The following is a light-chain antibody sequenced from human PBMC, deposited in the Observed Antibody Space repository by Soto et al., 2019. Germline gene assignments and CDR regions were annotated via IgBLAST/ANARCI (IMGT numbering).Light chain of an antibody. CDR2: DVI. Sequence: QSVLTQPASVSGSPGQSITISCTGTSSDVGAYDYVSWYQQLPGKAPKLLIYDVINRPSGVSNRFSGSKSGNTASLTISGLQAEDEADYYCCSYTSSSSWVFGGGTQLTVL. J-gene: IGLJ3*02. CDR1: SSDVGAYDY. V-gene: IGLV2-14*01. CDR3: CSYTSSSSWV.